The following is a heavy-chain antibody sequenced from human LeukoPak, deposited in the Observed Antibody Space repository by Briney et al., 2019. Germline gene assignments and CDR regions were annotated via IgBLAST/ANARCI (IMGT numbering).Heavy chain of an antibody. CDR2: IYYSGST. D-gene: IGHD5-24*01. V-gene: IGHV4-59*01. CDR1: GGSISSYY. J-gene: IGHJ4*02. CDR3: ARSGIEMASDY. Sequence: SETLSLTCTVSGGSISSYYWSWIRQPPGKGLEWIGYIYYSGSTNYNPSLKSRVTISVDTSKNQFSLKLSSVTAADTAVYYCARSGIEMASDYWGQGTLVTVSS.